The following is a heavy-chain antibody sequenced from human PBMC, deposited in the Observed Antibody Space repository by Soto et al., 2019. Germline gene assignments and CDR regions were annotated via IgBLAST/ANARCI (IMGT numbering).Heavy chain of an antibody. CDR2: IYSGGST. CDR3: ARDISGGERDGYNYIYYYYGMDV. D-gene: IGHD5-12*01. Sequence: XGSLRLSCSPSGFTVSSNYMSWVRQAPGKGLDWVSVIYSGGSTYYADSVRGRFTISRDNSKNTLYLQMKSLRSEDTAVYYCARDISGGERDGYNYIYYYYGMDVWGQGATVTVSS. V-gene: IGHV3-53*05. CDR1: GFTVSSNY. J-gene: IGHJ6*02.